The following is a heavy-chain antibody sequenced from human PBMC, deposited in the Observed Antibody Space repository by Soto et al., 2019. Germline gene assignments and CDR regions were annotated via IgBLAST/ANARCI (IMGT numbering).Heavy chain of an antibody. CDR2: IDPSDSYT. J-gene: IGHJ6*02. Sequence: GESLKISCKGSGYSFTSYWISWVRQMPGKGLEWMGRIDPSDSYTNYSPSFQGHVTISADKSISTTYLQWSSLKASDTAMYYCARQYVFLEWLLYPDYYGMDVWGQGTTVTVSS. V-gene: IGHV5-10-1*01. CDR1: GYSFTSYW. D-gene: IGHD3-3*01. CDR3: ARQYVFLEWLLYPDYYGMDV.